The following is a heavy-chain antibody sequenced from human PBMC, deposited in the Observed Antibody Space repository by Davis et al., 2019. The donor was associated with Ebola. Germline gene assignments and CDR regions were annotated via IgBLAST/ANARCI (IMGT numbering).Heavy chain of an antibody. J-gene: IGHJ4*02. CDR3: AADLGTNARFDY. CDR1: GSTFSSSA. Sequence: AASVKVSCKASGSTFSSSAVQWGRQARGQRLEWIGWIVVGTGKTKYAQGFEQRVTITRDMSTRTAYMDLSSLRSEDTAVYYCAADLGTNARFDYWGQGTPVTVSS. D-gene: IGHD1/OR15-1a*01. CDR2: IVVGTGKT. V-gene: IGHV1-58*01.